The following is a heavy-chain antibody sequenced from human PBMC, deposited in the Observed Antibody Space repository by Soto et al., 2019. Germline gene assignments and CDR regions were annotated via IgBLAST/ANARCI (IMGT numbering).Heavy chain of an antibody. CDR2: IKQDGSEK. CDR1: GFTFSSYW. D-gene: IGHD6-13*01. J-gene: IGHJ3*02. Sequence: GESLKISCAASGFTFSSYWMSWVRQAPGKGLEWVANIKQDGSEKYYVDSVKGRFTISRDNAKNSLYLQMNSLRAEDTAVYYCARDTRIAAAGRGAFDIWGQGTMVTVSS. V-gene: IGHV3-7*01. CDR3: ARDTRIAAAGRGAFDI.